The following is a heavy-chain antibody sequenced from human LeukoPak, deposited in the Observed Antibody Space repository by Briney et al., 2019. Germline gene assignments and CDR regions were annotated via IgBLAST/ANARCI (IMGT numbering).Heavy chain of an antibody. J-gene: IGHJ4*02. V-gene: IGHV4-39*01. D-gene: IGHD6-19*01. CDR3: ARHDIAVAALDH. CDR2: IYYSGST. CDR1: GGSISSSSYY. Sequence: PSETLSLTCTVSGGSISSSSYYWGWIRQPPGKGLEWIGSIYYSGSTYYNPSLKSRVTISVDTSKNQFSLKLNSVTAADTAVYYCARHDIAVAALDHWGEGTLVSVSS.